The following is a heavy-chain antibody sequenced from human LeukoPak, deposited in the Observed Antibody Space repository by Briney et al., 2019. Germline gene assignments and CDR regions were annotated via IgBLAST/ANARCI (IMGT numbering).Heavy chain of an antibody. CDR1: GGSITSSNYY. D-gene: IGHD3-22*01. CDR2: IYYSGST. J-gene: IGHJ5*02. CDR3: AKHRPISMIIDPRGYFDP. Sequence: PSETLSLTCTVSGGSITSSNYYWGWIRQPPGKGLEWIGIIYYSGSTYYNPSLKSRVTISVDTSKNQFSLKLSSVTAADTAVYYCAKHRPISMIIDPRGYFDPWGQGTLVTVSS. V-gene: IGHV4-39*01.